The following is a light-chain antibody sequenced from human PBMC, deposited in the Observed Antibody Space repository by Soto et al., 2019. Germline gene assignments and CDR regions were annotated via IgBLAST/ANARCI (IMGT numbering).Light chain of an antibody. V-gene: IGLV1-40*01. CDR2: DNS. CDR1: SSNIGAGYD. J-gene: IGLJ1*01. CDR3: QSLDSSLRGAV. Sequence: QSVLTQPPSVSGAPGQRVTISCTGSSSNIGAGYDVHWYQQLPGTAPKLLIYDNSNRPSGVPDRFSGSKSGTSASLAITGLQAEDEADYYCQSLDSSLRGAVFGTGTKLTVL.